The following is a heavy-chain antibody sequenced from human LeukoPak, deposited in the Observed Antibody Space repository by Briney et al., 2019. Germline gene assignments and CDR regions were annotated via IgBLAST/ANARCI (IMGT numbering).Heavy chain of an antibody. V-gene: IGHV5-51*01. CDR2: IYPGDSDT. CDR1: GYSFTSYW. D-gene: IGHD6-19*01. CDR3: ARWSSGWNEYYFDY. Sequence: GESLKTSCKGSGYSFTSYWIGWVRQMPGKGLEWMGIIYPGDSDTRYSPSFQGQVTISADKSITTAYLQWSSLKASDTAMYYCARWSSGWNEYYFDYWGQGTLVAVSS. J-gene: IGHJ4*02.